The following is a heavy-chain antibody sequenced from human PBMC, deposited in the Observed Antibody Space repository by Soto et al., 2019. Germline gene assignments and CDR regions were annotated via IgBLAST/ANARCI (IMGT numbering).Heavy chain of an antibody. D-gene: IGHD3-16*01. CDR2: ISSSSSYI. J-gene: IGHJ6*03. V-gene: IGHV3-21*01. Sequence: GGSLRLSCAASGFTFSSYSMNWVRQAPGKGLEWVSSISSSSSYIYYADSVKGRFTISRDNAKNSLYLQMNSLRAEDTAVYYCARDPRDYIYFREYYYYYYMDVWGKGTTVTVSS. CDR3: ARDPRDYIYFREYYYYYYMDV. CDR1: GFTFSSYS.